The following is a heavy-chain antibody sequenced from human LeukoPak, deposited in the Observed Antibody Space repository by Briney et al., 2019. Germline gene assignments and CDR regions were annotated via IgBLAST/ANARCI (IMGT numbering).Heavy chain of an antibody. CDR2: IYYSGST. CDR3: ARVSGSYYSDFDY. Sequence: PSETLSLTCTVSGGSISSSSYYWGWIRQPPGKGLEWIGSIYYSGSTYYNPSLKSRVTISVDTSKNQFSLKLSSVTAADTAVYCCARVSGSYYSDFDYWGQGTLVTVSS. V-gene: IGHV4-39*07. CDR1: GGSISSSSYY. J-gene: IGHJ4*02. D-gene: IGHD3-10*01.